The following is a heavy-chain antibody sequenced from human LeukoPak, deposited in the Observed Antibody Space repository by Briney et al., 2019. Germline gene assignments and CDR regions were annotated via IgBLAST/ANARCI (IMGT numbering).Heavy chain of an antibody. Sequence: GGSLRLSCAASGFTSSSYGMHGVRQAPGKGLEYVSAISSDGGSTYYADSVKGRFTISRDNSKNTLYLQMGSLRAEDTAVYYCAKDTILGVVITRGYFDYWGQGTLVTVSS. V-gene: IGHV3-64*02. CDR2: ISSDGGST. D-gene: IGHD3-3*01. J-gene: IGHJ4*02. CDR3: AKDTILGVVITRGYFDY. CDR1: GFTSSSYG.